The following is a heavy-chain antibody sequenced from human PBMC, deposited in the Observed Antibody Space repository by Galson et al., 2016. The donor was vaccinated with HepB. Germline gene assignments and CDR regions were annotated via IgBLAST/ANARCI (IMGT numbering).Heavy chain of an antibody. J-gene: IGHJ4*02. Sequence: SLRLSCAASGFTFSSYWMHWVRQAPGKGLVWVSRINSDGSSTSYADSVKGRFTISRDNAKNTLYLQMNSLRDEDTAVYYCARGLEYSSSSGMGDYWGQGTRVTVSS. V-gene: IGHV3-74*01. CDR2: INSDGSST. CDR1: GFTFSSYW. CDR3: ARGLEYSSSSGMGDY. D-gene: IGHD6-6*01.